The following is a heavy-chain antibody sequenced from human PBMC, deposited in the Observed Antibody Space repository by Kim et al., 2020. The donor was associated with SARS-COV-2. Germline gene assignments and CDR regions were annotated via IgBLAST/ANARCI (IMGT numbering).Heavy chain of an antibody. CDR1: GYTFTSYY. Sequence: ASVKVSCKASGYTFTSYYMHWVRQAPGQGLEWMGIINPSGGSTSYAQKFQGRVTMTRDTSTSTVYMELSSLRSEDTAVYYCAIRRDGYNSEPYFDYWGQGTLVTVSS. CDR3: AIRRDGYNSEPYFDY. J-gene: IGHJ4*02. V-gene: IGHV1-46*01. D-gene: IGHD5-12*01. CDR2: INPSGGST.